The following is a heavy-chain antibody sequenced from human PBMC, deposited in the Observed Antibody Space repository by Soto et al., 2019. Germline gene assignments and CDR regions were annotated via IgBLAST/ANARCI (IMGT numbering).Heavy chain of an antibody. CDR3: ARISFWYSSDWYGH. D-gene: IGHD6-19*01. CDR2: ISGSGGST. J-gene: IGHJ5*02. V-gene: IGHV3-23*01. Sequence: GGSLRLSCAASGFTFSSYAMSWVRQAPGKGLEWVSAISGSGGSTYYADSVKGRFTISRDNSKNTLYLQMNSLRAEDTAVYYFARISFWYSSDWYGHWGQENLVTVS. CDR1: GFTFSSYA.